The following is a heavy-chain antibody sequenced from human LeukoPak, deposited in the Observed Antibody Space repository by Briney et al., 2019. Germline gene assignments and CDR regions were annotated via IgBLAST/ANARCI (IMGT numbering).Heavy chain of an antibody. Sequence: GGSLRLSCAASAFTFSSYWMHWVRQAPGKGLVWVSRINTDGSSTSYADSVKGRFTISRDNAKNTLYLQMNSLRADDTAVYYCATWPGGWYGEDSWGQGTLVTVSS. CDR2: INTDGSST. D-gene: IGHD6-19*01. CDR3: ATWPGGWYGEDS. V-gene: IGHV3-74*01. CDR1: AFTFSSYW. J-gene: IGHJ4*02.